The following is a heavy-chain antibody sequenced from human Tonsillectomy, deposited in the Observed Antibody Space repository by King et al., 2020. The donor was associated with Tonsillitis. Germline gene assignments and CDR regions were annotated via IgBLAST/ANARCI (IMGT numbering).Heavy chain of an antibody. Sequence: TLKESGPTLVKPTQTLTLTCTFSGFSLITSGVGVGWIRQPPGQALEWLALIYWDDDKRYSPSLKTRLTITKDTSRNQVVLTMTNVDPVDTATYFCARSHSGLFAHSPIRDAFDIWGQGTMVTVSS. CDR1: GFSLITSGVG. D-gene: IGHD2-2*02. J-gene: IGHJ3*02. CDR2: IYWDDDK. V-gene: IGHV2-5*02. CDR3: ARSHSGLFAHSPIRDAFDI.